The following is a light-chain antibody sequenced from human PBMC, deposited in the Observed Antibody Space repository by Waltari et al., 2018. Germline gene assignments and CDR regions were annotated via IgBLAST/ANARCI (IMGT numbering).Light chain of an antibody. CDR2: GAS. Sequence: EIVLTQSPGTLSLSPGERATLSCRASQSVTSRYLARYQQKRGQAPRLLIYGASSKATGIPEPFSGSGSGTDFTLTISRLEPEDFSVYYCQQYGSSPWTFGQGTKVEIK. CDR3: QQYGSSPWT. V-gene: IGKV3-20*01. CDR1: QSVTSRY. J-gene: IGKJ1*01.